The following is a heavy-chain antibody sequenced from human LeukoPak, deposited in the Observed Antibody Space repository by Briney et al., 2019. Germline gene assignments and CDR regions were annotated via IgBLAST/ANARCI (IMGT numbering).Heavy chain of an antibody. J-gene: IGHJ4*02. V-gene: IGHV4-39*01. CDR1: GGSISSSSYY. CDR3: ARLEGITAFDY. Sequence: SETLSLTCTVSGGSISSSSYYWGWIRQPPGKGLEWIGSIYYSGSTYYNPSLKSRVTISVDTSKDQFSLKLSSVTAADTAVYYCARLEGITAFDYWGQGTLVTVSS. D-gene: IGHD1-20*01. CDR2: IYYSGST.